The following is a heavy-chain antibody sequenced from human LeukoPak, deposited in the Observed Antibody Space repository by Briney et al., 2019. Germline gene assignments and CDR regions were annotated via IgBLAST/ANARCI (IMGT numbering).Heavy chain of an antibody. V-gene: IGHV3-23*01. CDR1: GFTFSSYA. CDR3: AKDQTYSSGWFDY. CDR2: ISGSGGST. Sequence: GGSLRLSCAASGFTFSSYAMSWVRQAPGKGVAWVSAISGSGGSTYYADSVKGRFTISRDNSKNTLYLQMNSLRAEDTAVYYCAKDQTYSSGWFDYWGQGTLVTVSS. J-gene: IGHJ4*02. D-gene: IGHD6-19*01.